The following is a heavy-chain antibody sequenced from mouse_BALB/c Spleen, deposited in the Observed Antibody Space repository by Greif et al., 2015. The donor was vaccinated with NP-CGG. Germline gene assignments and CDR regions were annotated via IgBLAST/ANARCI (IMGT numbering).Heavy chain of an antibody. D-gene: IGHD4-1*01. CDR3: ARGGGTWYFDV. Sequence: VMLVESGPGLVAPSQSLSITCTVSGFSLTSYGVHWVRQPPGKGLEWLGVIWAGGSTNYNSTLMSRLSISKDNSKSXVFLKMNSLQTDDTAMYYCARGGGTWYFDVWGAGTTVTVSS. CDR1: GFSLTSYG. J-gene: IGHJ1*01. V-gene: IGHV2-9*02. CDR2: IWAGGST.